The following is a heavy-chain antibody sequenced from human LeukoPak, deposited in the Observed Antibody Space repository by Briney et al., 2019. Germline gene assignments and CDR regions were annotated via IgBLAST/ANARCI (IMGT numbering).Heavy chain of an antibody. V-gene: IGHV1-2*02. D-gene: IGHD5-12*01. J-gene: IGHJ6*02. CDR1: GYTFSDHY. CDR2: INPSSGDA. CDR3: ARGGRSGYILSGARYYGIDV. Sequence: ASVKVSCKASGYTFSDHYIHAVRQAPGQGLEWMGWINPSSGDAKYAQKFQGSLSMARDTSLSTVYMELSRLKSDDTAVYYCARGGRSGYILSGARYYGIDVWGQGTAVTVSS.